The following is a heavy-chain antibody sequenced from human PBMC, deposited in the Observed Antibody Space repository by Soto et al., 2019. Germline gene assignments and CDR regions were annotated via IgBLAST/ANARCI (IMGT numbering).Heavy chain of an antibody. V-gene: IGHV1-3*01. Sequence: ASVKVSCKASGYTFTSYAMHWVRQAPGQRLEWMGWINAGNGNTKYSQKFQGRVTISRDTSASTAHMEQSSMRSADTAVYYCARCYSPNCSYYGMDVWGQGTTVTVSS. CDR3: ARCYSPNCSYYGMDV. CDR1: GYTFTSYA. J-gene: IGHJ6*02. CDR2: INAGNGNT. D-gene: IGHD4-4*01.